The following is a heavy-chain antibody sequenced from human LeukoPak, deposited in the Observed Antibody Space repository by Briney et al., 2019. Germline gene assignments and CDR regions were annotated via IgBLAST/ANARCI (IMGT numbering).Heavy chain of an antibody. V-gene: IGHV3-74*01. Sequence: GGSLRLSCAASGFTFSSYWMHWVRHAPGKGLVWVSRINSDGSSTSYADSVKGRFTISRDNAKNTLYLQMNSLGAEDTAVYYCARGYCSGGSCYVHFAFDIWGQGTMVTVSS. J-gene: IGHJ3*02. CDR2: INSDGSST. CDR3: ARGYCSGGSCYVHFAFDI. D-gene: IGHD2-15*01. CDR1: GFTFSSYW.